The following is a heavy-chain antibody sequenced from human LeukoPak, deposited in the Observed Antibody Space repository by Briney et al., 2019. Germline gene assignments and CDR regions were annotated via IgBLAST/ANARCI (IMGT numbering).Heavy chain of an antibody. Sequence: PGGSLRLSCAASGFTFSSYAMSWVRQAPGKGLEWVSAISGTGSSTYSADSVKGRFTISRDNSKNTLSLQMNSLRAEDTAVYYCAKDVRVGGGGMDVWGQGTPVTVSS. CDR3: AKDVRVGGGGMDV. CDR2: ISGTGSST. J-gene: IGHJ6*02. V-gene: IGHV3-23*01. CDR1: GFTFSSYA. D-gene: IGHD1-26*01.